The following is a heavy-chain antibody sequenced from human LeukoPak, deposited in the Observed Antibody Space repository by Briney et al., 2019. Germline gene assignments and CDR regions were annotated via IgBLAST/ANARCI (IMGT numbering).Heavy chain of an antibody. CDR2: IYHSGST. CDR3: ARDIGGPTMVVKVSLSAFDI. D-gene: IGHD4-23*01. CDR1: GYSISSGYY. J-gene: IGHJ3*02. Sequence: SETLSLTCTVSGYSISSGYYWGWIRQPPGKGLEWIGSIYHSGSTYYNPSLKSRVTISVDTSKNQFSLKLSSVTAADTAVYYCARDIGGPTMVVKVSLSAFDIWGQGTMVTVSS. V-gene: IGHV4-38-2*02.